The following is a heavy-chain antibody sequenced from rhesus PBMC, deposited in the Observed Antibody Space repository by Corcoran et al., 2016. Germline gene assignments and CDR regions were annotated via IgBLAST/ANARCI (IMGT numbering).Heavy chain of an antibody. CDR1: GDSISSVYD. Sequence: QVQLQESGPGVVKPSETLSLTCAVSGDSISSVYDWRWIRQPPGKGLEGMGYIYGSSGSTNYNPSLTSRVTLSKDASKNQFSLKLSSVTAADTAVYYCARRAGYSGWSVDNWGQGVLVTVPS. D-gene: IGHD6-37*01. CDR2: IYGSSGST. CDR3: ARRAGYSGWSVDN. J-gene: IGHJ4*01. V-gene: IGHV4-76*01.